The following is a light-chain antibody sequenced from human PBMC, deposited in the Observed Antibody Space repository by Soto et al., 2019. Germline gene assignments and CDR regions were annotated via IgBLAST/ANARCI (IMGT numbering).Light chain of an antibody. V-gene: IGKV3-15*01. CDR2: DAS. J-gene: IGKJ5*01. CDR1: QSVSSN. CDR3: QQYHNWPIT. Sequence: EIVMTQSPATLSVSPGERATLSCRASQSVSSNLAWHQQKPGQAPRILMYDASTRATGIPARFSGSGSGTEFTLTIISRQSEDFAVYYCQQYHNWPITFGQGTRLEI.